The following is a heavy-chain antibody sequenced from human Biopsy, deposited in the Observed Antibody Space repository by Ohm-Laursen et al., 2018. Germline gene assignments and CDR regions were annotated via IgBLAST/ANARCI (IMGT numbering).Heavy chain of an antibody. J-gene: IGHJ6*02. D-gene: IGHD2/OR15-2a*01. CDR3: ARATNSTGWPYYYFYGMDV. CDR1: GGSISSYY. V-gene: IGHV4-59*01. CDR2: IYYDGTT. Sequence: SETLSLTCTVSGGSISSYYWNWIRQHPGKGLEWIGNIYYDGTTYYNPSLKSRFTISVDTSKNQFSLRLNSVTAADTAVYYCARATNSTGWPYYYFYGMDVWGQGTTVTVSS.